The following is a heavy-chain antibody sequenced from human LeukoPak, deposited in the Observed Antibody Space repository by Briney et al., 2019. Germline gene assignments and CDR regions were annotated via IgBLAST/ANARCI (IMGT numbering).Heavy chain of an antibody. D-gene: IGHD2-15*01. CDR2: ILNDGSTK. CDR3: ARRDDFGVVLAPFDY. V-gene: IGHV3-30-3*01. CDR1: GFTFNTYA. Sequence: GRSLRLSCAASGFTFNTYAMHAVRPTPGKGLEWVAVILNDGSTKYYADSVKGRFTISRDNSKNTLSLQMNSLRVDDTAVYYCARRDDFGVVLAPFDYWGQGTLVTVSS. J-gene: IGHJ4*02.